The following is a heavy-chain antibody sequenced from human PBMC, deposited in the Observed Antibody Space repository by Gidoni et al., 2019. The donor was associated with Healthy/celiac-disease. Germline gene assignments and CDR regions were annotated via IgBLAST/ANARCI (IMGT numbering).Heavy chain of an antibody. CDR2: INHSGTT. V-gene: IGHV4-34*01. D-gene: IGHD3-10*01. CDR1: GGSFSGYY. Sequence: QVQLQQWGAGLSKPSETLSLTCAVHGGSFSGYYWSWNRQPPGKGLEWIGEINHSGTTNYHPSLKRRVTISVDTSKNQFSLKLSAVTAADTAVYYCARIYYGSGSYGAQHWGQGTLVTVSS. CDR3: ARIYYGSGSYGAQH. J-gene: IGHJ1*01.